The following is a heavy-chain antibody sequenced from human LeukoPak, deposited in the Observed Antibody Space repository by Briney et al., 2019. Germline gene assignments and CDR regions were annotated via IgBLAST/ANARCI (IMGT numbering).Heavy chain of an antibody. CDR2: ISYDGSHK. CDR3: AKDLRDSRFLPRRYCSGGSCYQGIDY. J-gene: IGHJ4*02. Sequence: PGRSLRLSCAASGSTFSSYGIHWVRQAPGKGLEWVAVISYDGSHKYYADSVKGRFTISRDNSKNTLYLQMNSLRAEDTAVYYCAKDLRDSRFLPRRYCSGGSCYQGIDYWGQGTLVTVSS. CDR1: GSTFSSYG. V-gene: IGHV3-30*18. D-gene: IGHD2-15*01.